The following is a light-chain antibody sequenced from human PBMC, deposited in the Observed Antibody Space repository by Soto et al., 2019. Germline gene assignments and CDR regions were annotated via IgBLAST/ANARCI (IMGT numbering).Light chain of an antibody. V-gene: IGLV2-14*01. J-gene: IGLJ1*01. CDR3: NSYTTSSTYV. Sequence: QSARTQPASVSGSPGQSITISCTGTSSDVGGYNYVSWYQQHPGKAPKLMIYDVSNRPSGVSNRFSGSKSGNTASLTISGLQAEDEDDYYCNSYTTSSTYVFGTGTKVTVL. CDR1: SSDVGGYNY. CDR2: DVS.